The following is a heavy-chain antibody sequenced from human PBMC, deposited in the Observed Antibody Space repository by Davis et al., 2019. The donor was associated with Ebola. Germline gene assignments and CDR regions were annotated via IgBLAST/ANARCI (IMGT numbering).Heavy chain of an antibody. Sequence: GGSLRLSCAASGFTFSTYSMTWVRQAPGKGLEWVSYISSSSSTIYYADSVKGRFTISRDNAKNSLYLQMNSLRDEDTAVYYCARRWTMPSNAFDIWGQGTMVTVSS. V-gene: IGHV3-48*02. D-gene: IGHD2-2*01. CDR3: ARRWTMPSNAFDI. CDR1: GFTFSTYS. J-gene: IGHJ3*02. CDR2: ISSSSSTI.